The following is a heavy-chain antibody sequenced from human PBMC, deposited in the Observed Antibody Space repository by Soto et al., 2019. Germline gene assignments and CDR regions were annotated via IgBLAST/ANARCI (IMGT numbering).Heavy chain of an antibody. D-gene: IGHD2-2*01. CDR1: GGSISSSSYY. V-gene: IGHV4-39*01. CDR3: ARPLGEYQLLWSY. J-gene: IGHJ4*02. CDR2: IYYSGST. Sequence: SETLSLTCTVSGGSISSSSYYWGWIRQPPGKGLEWIGSIYYSGSTYYNPSLKSRVTISVDTSKNQFSLKLSSVTAADTAVYYCARPLGEYQLLWSYWGQGTLVTVSS.